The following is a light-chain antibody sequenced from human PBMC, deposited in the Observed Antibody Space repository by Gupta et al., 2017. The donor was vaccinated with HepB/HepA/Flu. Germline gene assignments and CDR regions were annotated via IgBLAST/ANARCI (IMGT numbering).Light chain of an antibody. Sequence: EIVLTQSPGTLSLSPGEGATLSCRASQSLSTSYLAWYQQKPGQAPRLLIYGTYTRATGIPDRFSGSGSGTDFSLTISRLEPDDFAVYHCHQHGYSPYSFGQGTKLEMK. CDR2: GTY. J-gene: IGKJ2*03. CDR1: QSLSTSY. CDR3: HQHGYSPYS. V-gene: IGKV3-20*01.